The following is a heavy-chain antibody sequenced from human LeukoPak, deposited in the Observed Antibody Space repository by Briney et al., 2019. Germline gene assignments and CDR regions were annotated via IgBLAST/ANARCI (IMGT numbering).Heavy chain of an antibody. CDR2: IYYSGST. V-gene: IGHV4-59*01. CDR3: ARVDSSSWYSDY. CDR1: GGSISSYY. D-gene: IGHD6-13*01. J-gene: IGHJ4*02. Sequence: SETLSLTCTVSGGSISSYYWSWIRQPPGKGLEWIGYIYYSGSTNYNPSLESRVTISVDTSKNQFSLKLSSVTAADTAVYYCARVDSSSWYSDYWGQGTLVTVSS.